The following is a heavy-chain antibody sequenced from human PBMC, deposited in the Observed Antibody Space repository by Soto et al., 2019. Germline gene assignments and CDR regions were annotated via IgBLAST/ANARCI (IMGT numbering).Heavy chain of an antibody. Sequence: QVQLQESGPGLVKPSGTLSLTCAVSGGSISSRNWWSWVRQPPGKGLEWVGEISHSGSTNYNPSLKSRVTIQVAKTKTNLAPKLTPATAGATAVYYCARGRNPLDPWGQGTLVTVSS. CDR2: ISHSGST. V-gene: IGHV4-4*02. CDR1: GGSISSRNW. CDR3: ARGRNPLDP. J-gene: IGHJ5*02.